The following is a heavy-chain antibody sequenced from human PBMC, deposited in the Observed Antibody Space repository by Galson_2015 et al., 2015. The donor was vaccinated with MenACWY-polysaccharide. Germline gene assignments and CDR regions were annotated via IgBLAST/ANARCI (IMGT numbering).Heavy chain of an antibody. CDR2: IFHSGTT. J-gene: IGHJ4*02. Sequence: GWIRQPPGKGLEWLASIFHSGTTYYNPSLKSRVTISVDTSKNQFSLKLSSVTAADTAVYYCARVEKYSGSYYILHWGQGTLVTVSS. CDR3: ARVEKYSGSYYILH. V-gene: IGHV4-38-2*02. D-gene: IGHD1-26*01.